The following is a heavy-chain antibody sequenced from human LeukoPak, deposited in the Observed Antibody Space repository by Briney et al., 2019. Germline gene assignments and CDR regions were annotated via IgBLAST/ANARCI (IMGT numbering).Heavy chain of an antibody. Sequence: GGSPRLSCVGSGFNFRTYNLNWVRQAPGKGLEWVSDISGSSSYTDYADSVKGRFTISKDNANSSVFLQMDSLRAEDTAVYYCARGHNSGYYLKYWGQGTLVTVSS. J-gene: IGHJ4*02. CDR1: GFNFRTYN. CDR2: ISGSSSYT. V-gene: IGHV3-21*05. D-gene: IGHD3-22*01. CDR3: ARGHNSGYYLKY.